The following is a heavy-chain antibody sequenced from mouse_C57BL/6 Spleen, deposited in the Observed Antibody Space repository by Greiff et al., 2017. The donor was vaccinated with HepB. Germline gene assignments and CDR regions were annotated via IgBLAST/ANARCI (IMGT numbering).Heavy chain of an antibody. CDR1: GYAFSSYW. Sequence: QVQLQQSGAELVKPGASVKISCKASGYAFSSYWMNWVKQRPGKGLEWIGQIYPGDGDTNYNGKFKGKATLTADKSSSTAYMQLSSLTSEDSAVYFCARTGYYGSRDWYFDVWGTGTTVTVSS. CDR2: IYPGDGDT. J-gene: IGHJ1*03. CDR3: ARTGYYGSRDWYFDV. D-gene: IGHD1-1*01. V-gene: IGHV1-80*01.